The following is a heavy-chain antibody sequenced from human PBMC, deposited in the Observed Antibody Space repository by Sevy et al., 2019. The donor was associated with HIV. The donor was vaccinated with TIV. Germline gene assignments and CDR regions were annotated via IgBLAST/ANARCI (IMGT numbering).Heavy chain of an antibody. D-gene: IGHD7-27*01. V-gene: IGHV3-7*01. CDR3: AKDAWGSLVN. CDR2: LNQDGSEK. CDR1: GFTFSAYW. J-gene: IGHJ3*01. Sequence: GGSLRLSCAASGFTFSAYWMAWVRQVPGKGLEWVANLNQDGSEKYPVDSVKGRFTISRDNAKNSLYLQMNSVRVEDTGIYYCAKDAWGSLVNWGRGTMVTVSS.